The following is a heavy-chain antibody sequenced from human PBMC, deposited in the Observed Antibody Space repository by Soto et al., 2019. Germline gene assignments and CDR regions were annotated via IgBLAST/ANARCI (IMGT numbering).Heavy chain of an antibody. Sequence: SETLSLTCAVYGGSFSGYYWSWIHQPPGKGLEWIGEINHSGSTNYNPSLKSRVTISVDTSKNQFSLKLSSVTAADTAVYYCARVPRLRWYSGWFDPWGQGTLVTVSS. J-gene: IGHJ5*02. CDR1: GGSFSGYY. CDR3: ARVPRLRWYSGWFDP. D-gene: IGHD4-17*01. CDR2: INHSGST. V-gene: IGHV4-34*01.